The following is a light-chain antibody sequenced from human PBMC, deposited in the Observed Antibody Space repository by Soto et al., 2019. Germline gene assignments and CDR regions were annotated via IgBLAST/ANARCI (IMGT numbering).Light chain of an antibody. V-gene: IGLV1-40*01. CDR2: GNS. Sequence: QSVLTQPPSVSGAPGQRVTISCTESSSNIGAGYHVHWYQQLPGTAPKLLIYGNSNRPSGVPDRFSGSKSGTSASLAITGLQAEDEADYYCQSYDSSLSGWVFGGGTKLTVL. J-gene: IGLJ3*02. CDR1: SSNIGAGYH. CDR3: QSYDSSLSGWV.